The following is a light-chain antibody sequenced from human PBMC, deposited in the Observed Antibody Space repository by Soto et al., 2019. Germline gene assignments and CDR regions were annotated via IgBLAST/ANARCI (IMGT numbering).Light chain of an antibody. CDR1: SSDVGGYNY. Sequence: QSVLTQPASVSGSPGQSITISCTGTSSDVGGYNYVSWYQQHPGKAPKLMIYDVSNRPSGVSNRFSGSKSGNTASLTISGLQAEDEADYYCSSYTSSSTLEVVFGVGTQLTVL. CDR2: DVS. V-gene: IGLV2-14*01. J-gene: IGLJ2*01. CDR3: SSYTSSSTLEVV.